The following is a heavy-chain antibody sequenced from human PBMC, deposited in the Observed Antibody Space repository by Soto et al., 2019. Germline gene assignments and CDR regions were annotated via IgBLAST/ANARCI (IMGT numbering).Heavy chain of an antibody. V-gene: IGHV4-4*07. D-gene: IGHD2-15*01. CDR3: ARDGSDSCGLDV. J-gene: IGHJ6*02. CDR1: GGSISSYY. Sequence: SETLSLTCTVSGGSISSYYWSWIRQSAGKGLEWIGRIYNGGNTQYNPSLKSRGTMSADTSKNQFSLRLNSVTAADTAVYYCARDGSDSCGLDVWGQGTTVTVSS. CDR2: IYNGGNT.